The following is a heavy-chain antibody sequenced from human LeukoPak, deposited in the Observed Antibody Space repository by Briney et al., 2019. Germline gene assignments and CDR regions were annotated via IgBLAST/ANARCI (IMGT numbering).Heavy chain of an antibody. Sequence: GASVKVSCKASGYTFTSYGISWVRQAPGQGLEWMGWISAYNGNTNYAQKLQGRVTMTTDTSTSTAYMELRSLRSDDTAVYYCARDLRRVPPSGVMVYAMAYYWGQGTLVTVSS. J-gene: IGHJ4*02. CDR2: ISAYNGNT. CDR3: ARDLRRVPPSGVMVYAMAYY. D-gene: IGHD2-8*01. V-gene: IGHV1-18*01. CDR1: GYTFTSYG.